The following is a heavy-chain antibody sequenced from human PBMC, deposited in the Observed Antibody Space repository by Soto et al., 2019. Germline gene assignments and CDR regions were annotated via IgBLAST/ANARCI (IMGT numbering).Heavy chain of an antibody. V-gene: IGHV4-31*03. Sequence: PSETLSLTCNVSGGSINSGGYYWTWIRQHPAKGLEWIGYMYYSGTTYYNPSLKSRLSISVDTSKNQLSLNLTSVTAADTAVYYCAGGQGEYRYFDWLPPPLRYWGQGTLVTVSS. CDR1: GGSINSGGYY. CDR3: AGGQGEYRYFDWLPPPLRY. D-gene: IGHD3-9*01. CDR2: MYYSGTT. J-gene: IGHJ4*02.